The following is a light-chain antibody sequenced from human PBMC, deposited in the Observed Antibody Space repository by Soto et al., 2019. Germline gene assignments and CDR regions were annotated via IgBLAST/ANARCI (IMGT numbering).Light chain of an antibody. Sequence: QSVLTQPASVSGSPGQSITISCTGTRSDVGTYNFVSWYQQHPGKAPKVLIYGVSNRPSGVSDRFSGSRSGNTASLTISGLQHDDEAVDYCGSFTSASTRVFGTGTKLTVL. CDR3: GSFTSASTRV. J-gene: IGLJ1*01. CDR1: RSDVGTYNF. CDR2: GVS. V-gene: IGLV2-14*03.